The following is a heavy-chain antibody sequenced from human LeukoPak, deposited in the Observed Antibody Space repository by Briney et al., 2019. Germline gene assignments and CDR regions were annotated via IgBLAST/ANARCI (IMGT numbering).Heavy chain of an antibody. V-gene: IGHV1-2*02. J-gene: IGHJ3*02. Sequence: ASVKVSCKASGYTFTGHYMHWVRQAPGQGLEWMGWINPNSGGTNYAPKFQGRVTMTRDRSINTAYMELSSLRSDDTAIYYCAREEAGITVFGVVPDAFDIWGQGTMVTVSS. CDR2: INPNSGGT. CDR1: GYTFTGHY. CDR3: AREEAGITVFGVVPDAFDI. D-gene: IGHD3-3*01.